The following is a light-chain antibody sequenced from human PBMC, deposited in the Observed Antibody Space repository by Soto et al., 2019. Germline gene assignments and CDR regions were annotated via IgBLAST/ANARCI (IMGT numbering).Light chain of an antibody. Sequence: EIVLTQSPGTVSLSPGESATLSCRASQSVAKNYLAWFQHKPGQSPRLLIYDASSRATGIPDRFSGSGSGTDFTLTVSRLETEDFAVYYCQQYAYSPLTFGGGTKVEIK. CDR1: QSVAKNY. CDR2: DAS. V-gene: IGKV3-20*01. J-gene: IGKJ4*01. CDR3: QQYAYSPLT.